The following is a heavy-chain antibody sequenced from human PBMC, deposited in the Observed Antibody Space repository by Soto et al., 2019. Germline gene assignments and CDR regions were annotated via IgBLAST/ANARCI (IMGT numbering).Heavy chain of an antibody. Sequence: SETLSLTWTVSGGSVSSYYWSLIRKPPGKGLEWIGFIYYSRMTDYNPSLKSRVTISLDTSKNQFSLKLSSVTAADTALYYCARHGGITMVRGVLTAFDIWGQGTMVTVSS. CDR3: ARHGGITMVRGVLTAFDI. J-gene: IGHJ3*02. CDR1: GGSVSSYY. CDR2: IYYSRMT. V-gene: IGHV4-59*08. D-gene: IGHD3-10*01.